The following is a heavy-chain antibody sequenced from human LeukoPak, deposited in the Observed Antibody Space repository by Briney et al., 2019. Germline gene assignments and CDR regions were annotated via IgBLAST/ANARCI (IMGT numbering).Heavy chain of an antibody. CDR3: ARDSRFRGLIALVPAAQKTDNWFDP. J-gene: IGHJ5*02. Sequence: ASVKVSCKASGDTFTGHYVHWVRQAPGQGLEWMGIINPRDGKTTYAQKFQGRVTMTRDTSTSIVYMEMTSLRSEDTAVYYCARDSRFRGLIALVPAAQKTDNWFDPWGQGTLVTVSS. CDR1: GDTFTGHY. D-gene: IGHD2-2*01. V-gene: IGHV1-46*01. CDR2: INPRDGKT.